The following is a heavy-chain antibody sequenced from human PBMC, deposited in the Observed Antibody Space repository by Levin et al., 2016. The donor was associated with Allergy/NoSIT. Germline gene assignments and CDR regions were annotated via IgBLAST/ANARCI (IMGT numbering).Heavy chain of an antibody. CDR1: GFTFSSYG. CDR3: AKEMTTKTSHTFDY. V-gene: IGHV3-30*18. Sequence: GGSLRLSCAAPGFTFSSYGMQWVRQSPGKGLEWVAVISYDGRTKYYADSVKGRFTISRDNSKSTLYLQMNSLRGEDTAVYYCAKEMTTKTSHTFDYWGQGTLVTVSS. J-gene: IGHJ4*02. D-gene: IGHD1-1*01. CDR2: ISYDGRTK.